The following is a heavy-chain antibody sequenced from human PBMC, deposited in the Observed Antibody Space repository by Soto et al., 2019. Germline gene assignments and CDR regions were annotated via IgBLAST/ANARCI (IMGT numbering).Heavy chain of an antibody. CDR2: ISADNGNT. CDR1: GYTFTSYG. CDR3: ARDRPDPTAAAGTLGGFYYYGMDV. D-gene: IGHD6-13*01. J-gene: IGHJ6*02. Sequence: GASVKVSCKASGYTFTSYGISWVRQAPGQGLEWMGWISADNGNTNYAQKFQGRVTTTTDTSTSTAYMELRSLRSDDTAVYYCARDRPDPTAAAGTLGGFYYYGMDVWGQGTTVTVSS. V-gene: IGHV1-18*01.